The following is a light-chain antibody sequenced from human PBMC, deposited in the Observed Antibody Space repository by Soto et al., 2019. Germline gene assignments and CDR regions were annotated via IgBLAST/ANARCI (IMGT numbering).Light chain of an antibody. CDR3: SSYSTTNSPYV. CDR2: EVT. Sequence: QSVLTQPASVSGSPGQSITLSCTGSNSDIGAYNFVSWYQHHPGKAPKLILYEVTTRPSGVSSRFSGSKSGNTASLAISGLQPDDEASYYCSSYSTTNSPYVFGTGTKVTVL. CDR1: NSDIGAYNF. V-gene: IGLV2-14*01. J-gene: IGLJ1*01.